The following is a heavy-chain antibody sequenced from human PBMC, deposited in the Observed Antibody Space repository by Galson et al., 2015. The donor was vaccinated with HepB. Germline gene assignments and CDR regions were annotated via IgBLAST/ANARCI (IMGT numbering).Heavy chain of an antibody. CDR3: ARDPPGVDTAMVWGGY. J-gene: IGHJ4*02. Sequence: SVKVSCKASGGTFSSYAISWVRQAPGQGLEWMGRIIPILGIANYAQKFRGRVTITADKSTSTAYMELSSLRSEDTAVYYCARDPPGVDTAMVWGGYWGQGTLVTVSS. D-gene: IGHD5-18*01. V-gene: IGHV1-69*04. CDR1: GGTFSSYA. CDR2: IIPILGIA.